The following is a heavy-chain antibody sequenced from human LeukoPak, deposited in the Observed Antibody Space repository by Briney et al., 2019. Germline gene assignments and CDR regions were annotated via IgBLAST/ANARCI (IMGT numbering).Heavy chain of an antibody. J-gene: IGHJ4*02. CDR3: ARDSISGSWSVDY. Sequence: ASVKVSCKASGYTFTNYDINRVRQAPGQGLEWMGWMNPNGTNIGYSQKFQGRVTMTRNTSISTAYMELSSLRSEDTAVYYCARDSISGSWSVDYWGQGTLVTVSS. CDR1: GYTFTNYD. D-gene: IGHD1-20*01. CDR2: MNPNGTNI. V-gene: IGHV1-8*01.